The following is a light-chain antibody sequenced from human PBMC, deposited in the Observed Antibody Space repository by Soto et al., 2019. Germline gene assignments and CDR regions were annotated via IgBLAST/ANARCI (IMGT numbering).Light chain of an antibody. J-gene: IGLJ1*01. V-gene: IGLV2-14*01. CDR2: DVS. CDR3: SSYTGSSTYV. CDR1: SSDVGGYNY. Sequence: QSALSQPASVSGSPGQSITISCTGTSSDVGGYNYVSWYRQHPGRAPKLMIYDVSNRTSGVSNRFSGCKSGNTASLTISGLQAEDEADYYCSSYTGSSTYVFRTGTKVTVL.